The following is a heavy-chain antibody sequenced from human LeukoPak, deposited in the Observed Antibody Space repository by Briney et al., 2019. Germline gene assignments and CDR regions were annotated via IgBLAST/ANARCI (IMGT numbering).Heavy chain of an antibody. CDR2: INPNSGGT. Sequence: ASVKVSCKASGYTFTRYYMHWVRQAPGQGLEWRGWINPNSGGTNYAQKFQGRVTMTRDTSISTAYMELSRLRAEDTAVYYCARVLAAHPFIPCYYMDVWGKGTTVTVSS. CDR1: GYTFTRYY. CDR3: ARVLAAHPFIPCYYMDV. D-gene: IGHD6-6*01. J-gene: IGHJ6*03. V-gene: IGHV1-2*02.